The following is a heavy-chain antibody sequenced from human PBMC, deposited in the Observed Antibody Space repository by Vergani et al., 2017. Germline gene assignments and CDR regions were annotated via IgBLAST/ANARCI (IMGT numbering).Heavy chain of an antibody. CDR1: GFKFSDHY. CDR2: ISPGASTV. Sequence: LEESGGGSVKPGGSLRLSCAASGFKFSDHYMSWIRQAPGKGLEWVSHISPGASTVSYTDSVTGRFTVSRDNDNNSLTLDMTTLRVEDTAVYYCATKPGISTTRHYYARDVGGQGTTVTVSS. CDR3: ATKPGISTTRHYYARDV. V-gene: IGHV3-11*04. J-gene: IGHJ6*02. D-gene: IGHD1-1*01.